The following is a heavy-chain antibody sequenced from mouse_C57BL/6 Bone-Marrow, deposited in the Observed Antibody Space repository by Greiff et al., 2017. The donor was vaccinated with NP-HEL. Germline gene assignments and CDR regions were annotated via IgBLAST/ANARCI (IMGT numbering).Heavy chain of an antibody. CDR3: ARKRSYYGSFYAMDY. V-gene: IGHV2-2*01. CDR2: IWSGGST. D-gene: IGHD1-1*01. Sequence: VKLVESGPGLVQPSQSLSITCTVSGFSLTSYGVHWVRQSPGKGLEWLGVIWSGGSTDYNAAFISRLSISKDNSKSQVFFKMNSLQADDTAIYYCARKRSYYGSFYAMDYWGQGTSVTVSS. J-gene: IGHJ4*01. CDR1: GFSLTSYG.